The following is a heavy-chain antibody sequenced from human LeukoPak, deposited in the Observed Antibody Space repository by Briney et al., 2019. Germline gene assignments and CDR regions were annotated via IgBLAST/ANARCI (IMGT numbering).Heavy chain of an antibody. CDR2: INHSGST. V-gene: IGHV4-34*01. CDR1: GGSFSGYY. J-gene: IGHJ4*02. D-gene: IGHD1-14*01. CDR3: ARRGFNHAKDY. Sequence: SETLSLTCAVYGGSFSGYYWSWIRQPPGKGLEGIGEINHSGSTNYNPSLKSRVTISVDTSKNQFSLKLSSGTAADTAVYHCARRGFNHAKDYWGQGTLVTVSS.